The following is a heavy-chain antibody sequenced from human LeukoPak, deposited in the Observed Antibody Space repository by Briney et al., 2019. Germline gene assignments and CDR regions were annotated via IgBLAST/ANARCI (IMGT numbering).Heavy chain of an antibody. V-gene: IGHV4-61*09. CDR1: GDSIFNSNSY. CDR2: IFSRGNT. D-gene: IGHD3-16*01. CDR3: ARDRDMGGGNYFRVFYFDS. J-gene: IGHJ4*02. Sequence: SETLSLTCSVSGDSIFNSNSYWSWMRQPAGKGLEWIGHIFSRGNTNYNPSLKSRVTISVDMSENQFSLILSSVTAADTAVYYCARDRDMGGGNYFRVFYFDSWGQGTLVTVSS.